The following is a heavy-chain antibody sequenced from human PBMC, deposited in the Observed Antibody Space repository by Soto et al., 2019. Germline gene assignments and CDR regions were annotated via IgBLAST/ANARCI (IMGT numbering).Heavy chain of an antibody. CDR1: GYTFTSYG. CDR2: ISAYNGNT. Sequence: GSVKVSCKASGYTFTSYGISWVRQAPGQGLERMGWISAYNGNTNYAQKLQGRVTMTTDTSTSTAYMELRSLRSDDTAVYYCARDLYSSSWSTVYYYYGMDVWGQGTTVTVSS. J-gene: IGHJ6*02. CDR3: ARDLYSSSWSTVYYYYGMDV. V-gene: IGHV1-18*04. D-gene: IGHD6-13*01.